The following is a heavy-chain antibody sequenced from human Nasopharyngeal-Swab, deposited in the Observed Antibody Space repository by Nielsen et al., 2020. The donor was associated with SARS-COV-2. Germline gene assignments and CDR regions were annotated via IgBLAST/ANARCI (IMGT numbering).Heavy chain of an antibody. CDR2: INDSGST. J-gene: IGHJ4*02. D-gene: IGHD3-10*01. CDR1: GGSFSAYY. V-gene: IGHV4-34*01. Sequence: SETLSLTCAVYGGSFSAYYWSWIRQPPGKGLEWIGEINDSGSTNYNASLKSRVTISADTSKKQFALRLTSVTAADTAVYYCAREPRHRVYGSGPRPFDYWGQGTLVTVSS. CDR3: AREPRHRVYGSGPRPFDY.